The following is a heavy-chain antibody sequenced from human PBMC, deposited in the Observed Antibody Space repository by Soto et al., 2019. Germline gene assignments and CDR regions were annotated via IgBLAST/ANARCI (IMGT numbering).Heavy chain of an antibody. CDR2: ISSNGGSA. CDR1: GFTFSSYA. D-gene: IGHD3-10*01. CDR3: VKLYGSGSYAFDI. V-gene: IGHV3-64D*06. Sequence: PGGSLRLSCSASGFTFSSYAMHWVRQAPGKGLEYVSAISSNGGSAYYADSVKGRFTISRDNFKNTLYLQMSSLRAEDTAVYYCVKLYGSGSYAFDIWGQGTMVTVSS. J-gene: IGHJ3*02.